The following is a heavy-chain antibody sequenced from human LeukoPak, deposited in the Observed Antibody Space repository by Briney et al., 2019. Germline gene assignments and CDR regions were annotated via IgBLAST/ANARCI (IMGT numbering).Heavy chain of an antibody. CDR1: GFTVSSNY. Sequence: GGSLRLSCVASGFTVSSNYMSWVRQAPGKGLEWVSVIYRDSSIYYADSVRGRFTISRDNSQNTLFLQMSSLRAEDTAIYYCTGRGYAYEGDYDYWGQGTLVTVSS. CDR2: IYRDSSI. D-gene: IGHD5-18*01. CDR3: TGRGYAYEGDYDY. J-gene: IGHJ4*02. V-gene: IGHV3-53*01.